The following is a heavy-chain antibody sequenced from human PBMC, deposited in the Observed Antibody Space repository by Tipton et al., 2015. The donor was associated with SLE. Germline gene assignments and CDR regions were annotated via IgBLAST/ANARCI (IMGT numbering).Heavy chain of an antibody. V-gene: IGHV4-59*08. Sequence: TLSLTCSVSGGSISSNYWIWIRQPPGKGLEWIGYISDGGGTNYNPSLKSRVTISVDPAKNQFSLKLTSVTAPDTAVYYCATVHDYSNSLDYWGQGALVTVSS. CDR3: ATVHDYSNSLDY. CDR2: ISDGGGT. D-gene: IGHD4-11*01. J-gene: IGHJ4*02. CDR1: GGSISSNY.